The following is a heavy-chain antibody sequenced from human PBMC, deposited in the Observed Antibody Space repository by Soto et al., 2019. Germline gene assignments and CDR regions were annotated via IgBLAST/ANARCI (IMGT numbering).Heavy chain of an antibody. J-gene: IGHJ4*02. D-gene: IGHD6-19*01. CDR2: TYYNGDT. CDR1: DGACGGVYYY. CDR3: ARGPGYIDGWRTFDF. Sequence: SDTEPLTCTVSDGACGGVYYYGSWIRQPLGKGPEWIGYTYYNGDTKYNPALKSRVTMSVDTSKNQFSLRLSSVTAADTAVYFCARGPGYIDGWRTFDFWGRGLLVTGSS. V-gene: IGHV4-30-4*02.